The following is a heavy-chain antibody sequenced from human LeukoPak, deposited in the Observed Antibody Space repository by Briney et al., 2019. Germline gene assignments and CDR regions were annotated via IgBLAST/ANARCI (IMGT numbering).Heavy chain of an antibody. Sequence: SETLSLTCAVYGGSFSGYYWSWIRQPPGKGLEWIGEIHHSGSTNYNPSLKSRVKMSIDTSKNQFSLNLTSVTAADTAVYYCVRGGGSYFIWGQGATVTVSS. CDR2: IHHSGST. V-gene: IGHV4-34*01. J-gene: IGHJ3*02. CDR1: GGSFSGYY. D-gene: IGHD3-16*01. CDR3: VRGGGSYFI.